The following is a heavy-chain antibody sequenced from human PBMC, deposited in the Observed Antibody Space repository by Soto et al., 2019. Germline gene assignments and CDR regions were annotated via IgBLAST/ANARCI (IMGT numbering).Heavy chain of an antibody. Sequence: PSETLSLTCAVCGGSFSGYYWSWIRQPPGKGLEWIGEINHSGSTNYNPSLKSRVTISVDTSKNQFSLKLSSVTAADTAVYYCARDRRDTEYSSGWYLFYYYGMDVWGQGTTVTVS. CDR2: INHSGST. V-gene: IGHV4-34*01. CDR3: ARDRRDTEYSSGWYLFYYYGMDV. D-gene: IGHD6-19*01. J-gene: IGHJ6*02. CDR1: GGSFSGYY.